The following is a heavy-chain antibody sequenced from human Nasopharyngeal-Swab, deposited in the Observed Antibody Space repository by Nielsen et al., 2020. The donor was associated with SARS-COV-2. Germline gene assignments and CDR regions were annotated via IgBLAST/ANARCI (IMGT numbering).Heavy chain of an antibody. V-gene: IGHV3-20*04. CDR1: GFTFDDYG. CDR3: ARGHSRGSTSCYAD. Sequence: GESLKISCAASGFTFDDYGMSWVRQAPGKGLEWVSGINWNGGSTGYADSVEGRFTISRDNAKNSLYLQMNSLRAEDTALYYCARGHSRGSTSCYADWGQGTLVTVSS. D-gene: IGHD2-2*01. J-gene: IGHJ4*02. CDR2: INWNGGST.